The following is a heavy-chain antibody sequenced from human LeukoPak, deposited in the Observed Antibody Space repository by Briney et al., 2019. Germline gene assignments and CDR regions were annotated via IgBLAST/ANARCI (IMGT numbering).Heavy chain of an antibody. V-gene: IGHV3-30-3*01. CDR2: TSSDLNVK. CDR3: AREGYYGSGSPPSLYFDY. D-gene: IGHD3-10*01. CDR1: GFTFRNYV. Sequence: GGSLRLSCAASGFTFRNYVIHWVRQAPGKGLEWEAVTSSDLNVKLYADSVKGRFTISRDNSRSTLYLQMNSLRPEDTAIYYCAREGYYGSGSPPSLYFDYWGQGTLVTVSS. J-gene: IGHJ4*02.